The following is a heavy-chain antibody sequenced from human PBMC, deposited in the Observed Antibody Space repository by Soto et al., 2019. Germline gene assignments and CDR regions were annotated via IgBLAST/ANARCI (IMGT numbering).Heavy chain of an antibody. CDR2: INHRGST. Sequence: SETLSLTCAVYGGSFSGYYWSWIRQPPGKGLEWIGEINHRGSTNYNPSLKSRVPISVDTSKNQFSLKLSSVTAADTAVYYCATTRVRYCSGGSCYVHWGQGTLVTVSS. CDR3: ATTRVRYCSGGSCYVH. D-gene: IGHD2-15*01. V-gene: IGHV4-34*01. J-gene: IGHJ4*02. CDR1: GGSFSGYY.